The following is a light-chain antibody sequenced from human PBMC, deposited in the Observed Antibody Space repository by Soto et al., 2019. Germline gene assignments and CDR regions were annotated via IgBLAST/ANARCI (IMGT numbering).Light chain of an antibody. Sequence: QSALTQPPSVSGAPGQRVAISCTGSRSNIGAGYDVHWYQQLPGTAPKLLIYGNINRPSGVPDRFSGSKSGTSASLAITGLLAEDEGDYYCQSYDNSLSGPYVFGTGTKGTVL. CDR1: RSNIGAGYD. J-gene: IGLJ1*01. CDR3: QSYDNSLSGPYV. V-gene: IGLV1-40*01. CDR2: GNI.